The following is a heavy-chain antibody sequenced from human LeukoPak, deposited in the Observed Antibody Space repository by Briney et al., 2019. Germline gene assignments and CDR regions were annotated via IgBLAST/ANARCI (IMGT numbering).Heavy chain of an antibody. D-gene: IGHD3-9*01. CDR3: ARDGHPYYDILTGSRPPDY. V-gene: IGHV1-2*02. CDR1: GYTFTGYY. Sequence: ASVKVSCKASGYTFTGYYMHWVRQAPGQGLEWMGWINPNSGGTNYAQKFQGRVTMTRDTSISTASMELSRLRSDDTAVYYCARDGHPYYDILTGSRPPDYWGQGTLVTVSS. J-gene: IGHJ4*02. CDR2: INPNSGGT.